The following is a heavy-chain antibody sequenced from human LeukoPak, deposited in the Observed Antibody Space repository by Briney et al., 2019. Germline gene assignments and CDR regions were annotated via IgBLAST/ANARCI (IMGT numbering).Heavy chain of an antibody. J-gene: IGHJ4*02. Sequence: GASVKVSCKVSGYTLTELPMHWVRQAPGKGLEWMGGFDPEDGETIYAQKFQGRVTMTEDTSTDTAYMELSSLRSEDTAVYYCATSGEWLVSNFDYWGQGTLVTVSS. V-gene: IGHV1-24*01. D-gene: IGHD6-19*01. CDR3: ATSGEWLVSNFDY. CDR1: GYTLTELP. CDR2: FDPEDGET.